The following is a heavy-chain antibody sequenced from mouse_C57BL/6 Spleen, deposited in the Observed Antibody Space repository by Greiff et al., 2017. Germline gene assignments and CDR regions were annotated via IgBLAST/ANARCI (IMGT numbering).Heavy chain of an antibody. CDR1: GFNIKNNY. D-gene: IGHD2-4*01. Sequence: VQLQQSVAELVRPGASVKLSCTASGFNIKNNYMHWVKQRPEQGLEWIGRIDPANGNTKYAPKFQGKATITADTSSNTAYLQLSSLTSEDTAIYYCARGLADDLDYWGPGTSVTVSS. CDR3: ARGLADDLDY. V-gene: IGHV14-3*01. J-gene: IGHJ4*01. CDR2: IDPANGNT.